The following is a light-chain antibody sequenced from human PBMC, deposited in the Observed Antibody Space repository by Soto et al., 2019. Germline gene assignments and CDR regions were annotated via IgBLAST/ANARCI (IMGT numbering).Light chain of an antibody. CDR3: QQRSNWPKWT. V-gene: IGKV3-11*01. CDR2: DAS. J-gene: IGKJ1*01. Sequence: EIVLTQSPATLSLSPGERATLSRRASQSVSSCLAWYQQKPGQAPRLLIYDASNRATGIPARFSGSGSGTDFTLTISSLEPEDFAVYYCQQRSNWPKWTFGQGTKVDIK. CDR1: QSVSSC.